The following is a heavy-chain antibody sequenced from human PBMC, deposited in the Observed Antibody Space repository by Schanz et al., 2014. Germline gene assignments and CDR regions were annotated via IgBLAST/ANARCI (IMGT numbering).Heavy chain of an antibody. CDR2: IPWNGAAI. D-gene: IGHD3-22*01. V-gene: IGHV3-9*01. CDR1: GFTFRGYA. J-gene: IGHJ4*02. Sequence: EVQLVESGGGLVQPGGPLRLSCAASGFTFRGYAMHWVRQAPGKGLEWVSNIPWNGAAIGYAGSVRGRFTISRDNAKNSLYLQMNSLRAEDTAVYYCVSVYDSSGYVSFNYWGQGTLVTVSS. CDR3: VSVYDSSGYVSFNY.